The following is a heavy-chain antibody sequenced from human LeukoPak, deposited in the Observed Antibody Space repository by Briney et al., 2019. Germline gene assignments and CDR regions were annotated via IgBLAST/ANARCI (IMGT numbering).Heavy chain of an antibody. CDR1: GFTFSNFW. J-gene: IGHJ4*02. CDR3: AKDRAYSFDS. D-gene: IGHD5-18*01. V-gene: IGHV3-7*03. Sequence: GGSLRLSCTASGFTFSNFWMGWVRQAPGKGLEWVANIKQDETEKFYLGSVKGRFTISRDNAKNSLYLQMNSLRVEDTALYYCAKDRAYSFDSWGQGTLVTVSS. CDR2: IKQDETEK.